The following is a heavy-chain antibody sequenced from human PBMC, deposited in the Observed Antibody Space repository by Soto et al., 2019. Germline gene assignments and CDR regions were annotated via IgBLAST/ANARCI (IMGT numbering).Heavy chain of an antibody. CDR2: IKQDGSEK. CDR3: ATLGRSGGSQRDWLDP. D-gene: IGHD2-15*01. Sequence: GGSLRLSCAASGFTLSGFMFSDYWMSWVRQAPGKGLEWVANIKQDGSEKYYVDSVKGRFSISRDNAKNSFYLQMNSLRAEDTAVYYCATLGRSGGSQRDWLDPWGQGTLVTVSS. CDR1: GFTLSGFMFSDYW. V-gene: IGHV3-7*05. J-gene: IGHJ5*02.